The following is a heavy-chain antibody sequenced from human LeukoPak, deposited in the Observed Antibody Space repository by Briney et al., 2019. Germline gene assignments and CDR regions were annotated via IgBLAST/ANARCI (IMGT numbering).Heavy chain of an antibody. Sequence: ASVKVSCKASGYTFTSYYMHRVRQAPGQGLEWMGIINPSGGSTSYAQKFQGRVTLTTDTSTDVANMELRSLRPDDTAVYYCVRDGELPYDAYDIWGQGTMVTVSS. V-gene: IGHV1-46*01. CDR2: INPSGGST. D-gene: IGHD1-26*01. CDR1: GYTFTSYY. CDR3: VRDGELPYDAYDI. J-gene: IGHJ3*02.